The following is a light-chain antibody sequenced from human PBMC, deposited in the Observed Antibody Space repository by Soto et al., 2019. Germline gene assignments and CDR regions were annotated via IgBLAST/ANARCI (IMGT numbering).Light chain of an antibody. CDR1: QDINKW. CDR3: QQGKGFPLT. J-gene: IGKJ4*01. CDR2: TAS. Sequence: DIQMTQSPSSVSASVGDRVTITCRASQDINKWLAWYQQKPGLAPNLVIYTASRLHGGGPSRFSGSASGTDFTLTISSLQPEDVATYYCQQGKGFPLTFGGGTKVDI. V-gene: IGKV1-12*01.